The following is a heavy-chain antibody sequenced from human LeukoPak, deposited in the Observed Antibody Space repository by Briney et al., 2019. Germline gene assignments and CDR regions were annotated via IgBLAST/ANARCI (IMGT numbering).Heavy chain of an antibody. CDR3: AKSYYDYSTYYSYYFNL. J-gene: IGHJ4*02. V-gene: IGHV4-4*09. Sequence: GSLRLSCAVSGGSISSDYWSWIRQPPGRGLEWIGYIYTDGSANYNPSLKSRVTISVDTSKNQFALKLSSVTAADTAVYYCAKSYYDYSTYYSYYFNLWGQGALVTVSS. CDR1: GGSISSDY. CDR2: IYTDGSA. D-gene: IGHD3-22*01.